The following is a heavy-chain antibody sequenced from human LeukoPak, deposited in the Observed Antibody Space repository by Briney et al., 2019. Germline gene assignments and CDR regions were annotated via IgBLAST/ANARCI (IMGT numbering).Heavy chain of an antibody. CDR2: INHSGST. V-gene: IGHV4-34*01. J-gene: IGHJ6*04. CDR1: GGSFSGYY. D-gene: IGHD3-3*01. Sequence: SESMSLTCAVYGGSFSGYYWSWIRQPPGKGLEWIGKINHSGSTNYNPSLKSRVTISVDTSKNQFSLKLSSVTAADTAVYYCARGRTIFGVVIPPLDVWGKGTTVTVSS. CDR3: ARGRTIFGVVIPPLDV.